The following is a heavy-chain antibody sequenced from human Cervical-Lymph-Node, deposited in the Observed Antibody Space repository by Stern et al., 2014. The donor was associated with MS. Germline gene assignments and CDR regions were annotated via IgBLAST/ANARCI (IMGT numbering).Heavy chain of an antibody. J-gene: IGHJ4*02. CDR3: ARGSAGAGAFFDY. Sequence: EVQLVQSGPEVKRPGESLKISCQASGYTFTSYWIGWVRQMPGKGLEWIAIIFPGGSDIRYSPFFQGQVTISADKSSSTAYLQWNSLKASDTAIFYCARGSAGAGAFFDYWGQGTLVTVSS. CDR2: IFPGGSDI. CDR1: GYTFTSYW. V-gene: IGHV5-51*01. D-gene: IGHD2-8*02.